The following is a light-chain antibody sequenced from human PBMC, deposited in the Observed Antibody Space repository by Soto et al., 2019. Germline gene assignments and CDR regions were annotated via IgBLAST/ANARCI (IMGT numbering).Light chain of an antibody. CDR2: GAS. CDR3: QQYNNWPPT. V-gene: IGKV3-15*01. Sequence: EIVMTQSPATLSVSPGERATLSCRASHSVSSNLAWYQQKPGQAPRLLIYGASTRATGIPARFSGSGSGTEFTHTISSLQSEDFAVYSCQQYNNWPPTFGQGTKVEIK. CDR1: HSVSSN. J-gene: IGKJ1*01.